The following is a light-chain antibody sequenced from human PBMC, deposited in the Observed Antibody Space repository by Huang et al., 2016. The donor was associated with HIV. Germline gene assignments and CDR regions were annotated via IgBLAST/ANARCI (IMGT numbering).Light chain of an antibody. V-gene: IGKV1-5*03. J-gene: IGKJ2*01. Sequence: DIQMTQSPSTLSAAVGDRVTITCRASQSVTIWLAWFQQKPSKAPKLLIYKASTLESGGPSRFSGSGSGTEFTLTIDSLQPDDVANYYCQQYSRSATFGQGTKLEIK. CDR1: QSVTIW. CDR2: KAS. CDR3: QQYSRSAT.